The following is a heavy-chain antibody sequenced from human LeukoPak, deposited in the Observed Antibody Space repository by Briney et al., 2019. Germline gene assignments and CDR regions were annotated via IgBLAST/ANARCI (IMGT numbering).Heavy chain of an antibody. D-gene: IGHD2-2*01. CDR3: AKYCSSTSCYEGGDY. J-gene: IGHJ4*02. CDR2: ISYDGSNK. CDR1: GFTFSSYA. Sequence: GRSLRLSCAASGFTFSSYAMHWVRQAPGKGLEWVAVISYDGSNKYYADSVKGRFTISRDNAKNSLYLQMNSLRAEDTAVYYCAKYCSSTSCYEGGDYWGQGTLVTVSS. V-gene: IGHV3-30-3*02.